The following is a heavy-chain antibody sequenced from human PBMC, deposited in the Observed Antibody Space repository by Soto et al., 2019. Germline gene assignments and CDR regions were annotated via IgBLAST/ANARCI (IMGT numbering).Heavy chain of an antibody. CDR1: GDSVSSNSAA. D-gene: IGHD1-7*01. J-gene: IGHJ6*03. V-gene: IGHV6-1*01. CDR2: TYYRSRWYN. CDR3: AGTTSHQWYYMDV. Sequence: QVQLQESGPGLVKPSQTLSLTCAISGDSVSSNSAAWNWIRLSPSRGLEWLARTYYRSRWYNDCAVSVISRITVNPDTSKNQLSLLLTSVTPEDTAVYYCAGTTSHQWYYMDVWGKGTTVTVSS.